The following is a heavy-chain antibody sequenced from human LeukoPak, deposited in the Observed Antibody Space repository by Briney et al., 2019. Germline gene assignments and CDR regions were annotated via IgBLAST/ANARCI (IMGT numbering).Heavy chain of an antibody. CDR3: AKRSITMVRGVMGFDY. CDR2: ISGSGGST. J-gene: IGHJ4*02. V-gene: IGHV3-23*01. D-gene: IGHD3-10*01. CDR1: GFTFSSYA. Sequence: GGSLRLSCAASGFTFSSYAMSWVRQAPGKGLEWVSAISGSGGSTYYADSVKGRVTISRDNSKNTLYLQMNSLRAEDTAVYYCAKRSITMVRGVMGFDYWGQGTLVTVSS.